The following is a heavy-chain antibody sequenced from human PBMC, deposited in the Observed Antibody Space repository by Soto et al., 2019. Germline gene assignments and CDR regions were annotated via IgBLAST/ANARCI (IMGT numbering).Heavy chain of an antibody. J-gene: IGHJ4*02. CDR1: GFTFSSYA. Sequence: EVQLVESGGGLIQPGGSLRLSCAASGFTFSSYAMHWVRQAPGKGLEYVSAISSNGGSTYYANSVKGRFTISRDNSKNTLYLQMGSLRAEDMAVYYCARGVRDCSGGSCYPFYFDYWGQGTLVTVSS. V-gene: IGHV3-64*01. CDR2: ISSNGGST. D-gene: IGHD2-15*01. CDR3: ARGVRDCSGGSCYPFYFDY.